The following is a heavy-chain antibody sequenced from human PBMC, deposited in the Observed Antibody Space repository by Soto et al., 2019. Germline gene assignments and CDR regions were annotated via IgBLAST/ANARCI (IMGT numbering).Heavy chain of an antibody. CDR1: GGTFSSYA. Sequence: QVQLVQSGAEVKKPGSSVKVSCKASGGTFSSYAISWVRQAPGQGLEWMGGIIPIFGTTNYAQKFQGRVTITADEYTSKAYMELSRLRSEDTAVYSCARDLIQKTVNTPWFDPWCQGTLVTVSS. CDR2: IIPIFGTT. J-gene: IGHJ5*02. CDR3: ARDLIQKTVNTPWFDP. D-gene: IGHD4-17*01. V-gene: IGHV1-69*01.